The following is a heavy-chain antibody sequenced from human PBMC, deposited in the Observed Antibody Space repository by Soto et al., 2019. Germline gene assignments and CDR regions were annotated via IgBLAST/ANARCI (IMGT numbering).Heavy chain of an antibody. D-gene: IGHD3-3*01. CDR3: ARDGGLTRRAYFFDF. CDR1: GFTFSDYA. V-gene: IGHV3-30-3*01. J-gene: IGHJ4*02. Sequence: PGGSLRLSCAASGFTFSDYAMHWVRQAPGKGLEWVAVTSYDGSIKYYGDSVKGRFTISRDNSENTLYLQMNSLRPEDTAVFYCARDGGLTRRAYFFDFWGQGALVTVSS. CDR2: TSYDGSIK.